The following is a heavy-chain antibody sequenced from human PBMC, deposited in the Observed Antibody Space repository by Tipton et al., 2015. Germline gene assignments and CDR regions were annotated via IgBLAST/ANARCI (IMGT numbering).Heavy chain of an antibody. Sequence: TLSLTCTVSGSSIRSGHYWGWVRQPPGKGLEWIGSIHYSGDTYYNPPLTSRASISVDPSKNQFSLTLTSVTAADTAFYYCARGDDSTAMAAGFDYWGQGLLVTVSS. CDR3: ARGDDSTAMAAGFDY. CDR2: IHYSGDT. D-gene: IGHD5-18*01. V-gene: IGHV4-38-2*02. CDR1: GSSIRSGHY. J-gene: IGHJ4*02.